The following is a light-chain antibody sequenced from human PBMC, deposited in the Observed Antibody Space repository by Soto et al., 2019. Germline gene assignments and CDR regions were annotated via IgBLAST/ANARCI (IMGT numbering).Light chain of an antibody. Sequence: DIVMTQSPDSLAVSLGERATINCKSSQSVLYSSNNKNYLAWYQQKPGQPPKVRIYWASTRESGVPDRFSGSGSGTDFTLTISSLQAEDVAVYYCQQYYNTPWTFGQGTKVEIK. J-gene: IGKJ1*01. CDR1: QSVLYSSNNKNY. CDR3: QQYYNTPWT. V-gene: IGKV4-1*01. CDR2: WAS.